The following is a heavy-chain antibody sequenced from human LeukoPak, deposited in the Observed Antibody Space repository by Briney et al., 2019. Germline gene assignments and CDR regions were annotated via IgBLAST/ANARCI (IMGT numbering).Heavy chain of an antibody. J-gene: IGHJ4*02. V-gene: IGHV3-7*01. CDR3: ARQRGSYSFDY. Sequence: GGSLRLSCAASGFTFSSYWMSWVRQAPGKGLERVANIKQDGSEKYYVDSVKGRFTMSRDNAKNSLYLQMNSLRAEDTAVYYCARQRGSYSFDYWGQGTLVTVSS. CDR2: IKQDGSEK. CDR1: GFTFSSYW. D-gene: IGHD1-26*01.